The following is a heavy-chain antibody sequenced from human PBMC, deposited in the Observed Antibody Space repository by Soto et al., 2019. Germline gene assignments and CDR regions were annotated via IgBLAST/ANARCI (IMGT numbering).Heavy chain of an antibody. CDR3: AVSSPDIVVLPSSIYFTS. Sequence: GGSLRLSCVASGFTSDPFTMHWVRELPGKGLEWVAGLSWDRSTVAYADSVQGRFTISRDHAKNSVDLLMDSLRPDDTALYFCAVSSPDIVVLPSSIYFTSWGPGTQVTVSS. J-gene: IGHJ4*02. CDR2: LSWDRSTV. V-gene: IGHV3-9*02. D-gene: IGHD2-15*01. CDR1: GFTSDPFT.